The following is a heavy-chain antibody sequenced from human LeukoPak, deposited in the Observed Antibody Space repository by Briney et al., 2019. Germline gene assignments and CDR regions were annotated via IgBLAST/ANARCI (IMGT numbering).Heavy chain of an antibody. Sequence: ASGKVSCKASGYTFTGYYMHWVRQAPGQGLAWMGRINPNSGGTNYAQKFQGRVTMTRDTSISTAYMELSRLRSDDTAVYYCARGSSGWYRLFDYWGQGTLVTVSS. CDR2: INPNSGGT. D-gene: IGHD6-19*01. CDR3: ARGSSGWYRLFDY. CDR1: GYTFTGYY. V-gene: IGHV1-2*06. J-gene: IGHJ4*02.